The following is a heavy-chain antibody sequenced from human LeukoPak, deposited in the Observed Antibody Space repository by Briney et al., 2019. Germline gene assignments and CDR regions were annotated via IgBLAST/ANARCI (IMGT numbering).Heavy chain of an antibody. CDR2: IYYSGST. J-gene: IGHJ4*02. Sequence: PSETLSLTCTASGGSISSSSYYWGWIRQPPGKGLEWIGSIYYSGSTYYNPSLKSRVTISVDTSKNQFSLKLSSVTAADTAVYYCARHDYRGYIWGQGTLVTVSS. CDR1: GGSISSSSYY. CDR3: ARHDYRGYI. V-gene: IGHV4-39*01. D-gene: IGHD3-22*01.